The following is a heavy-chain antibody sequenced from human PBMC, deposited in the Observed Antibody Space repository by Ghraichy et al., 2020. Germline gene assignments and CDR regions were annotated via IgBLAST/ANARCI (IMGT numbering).Heavy chain of an antibody. D-gene: IGHD1-26*01. CDR3: ARGRGSGSYGDY. J-gene: IGHJ4*02. CDR1: GFTFSSYG. CDR2: IWYDGSNK. V-gene: IGHV3-33*01. Sequence: GGSLRLSCAASGFTFSSYGMHWVRQAPGKGLEWVAVIWYDGSNKYYADSVKGRFTISRDNSKNTLYLQMNSLRAEDTAVYYCARGRGSGSYGDYWGQGTLVTVSS.